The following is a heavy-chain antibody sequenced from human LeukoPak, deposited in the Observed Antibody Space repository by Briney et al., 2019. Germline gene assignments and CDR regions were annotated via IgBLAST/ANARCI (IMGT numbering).Heavy chain of an antibody. CDR1: GGTFSSYA. J-gene: IGHJ5*02. D-gene: IGHD3-22*01. V-gene: IGHV1-69*04. Sequence: ASVKVSCKASGGTFSSYAISWVRQAPGQGLEWMGRIIPIFGMANYAQKFQGRVTITADKSTSTAYMELSSLRSEDTAVYYCAREWGGTMIVVVINTYNWFDPWGQGTLVTVSS. CDR2: IIPIFGMA. CDR3: AREWGGTMIVVVINTYNWFDP.